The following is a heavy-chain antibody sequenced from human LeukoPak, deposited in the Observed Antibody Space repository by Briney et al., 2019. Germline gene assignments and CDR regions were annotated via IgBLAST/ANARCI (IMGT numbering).Heavy chain of an antibody. J-gene: IGHJ4*02. CDR3: AGGFYQLRFIELDY. D-gene: IGHD2-2*01. Sequence: GRSLRLSCTASGFDFSAYAMHWVRQAPGKGLEWVAVISYDGSIKYYADSVKGRFTISRDNSKNTLYLQMNSLRPDDTAMFYCAGGFYQLRFIELDYWGQGTLVTVSS. V-gene: IGHV3-30*04. CDR2: ISYDGSIK. CDR1: GFDFSAYA.